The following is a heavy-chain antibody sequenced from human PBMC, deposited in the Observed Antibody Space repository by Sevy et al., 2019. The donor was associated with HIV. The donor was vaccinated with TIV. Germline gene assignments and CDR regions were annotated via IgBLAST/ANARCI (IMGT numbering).Heavy chain of an antibody. CDR3: TRFPPQRAFDI. CDR2: ISFDATNT. V-gene: IGHV3-30*04. CDR1: GFGISNFA. Sequence: GGSLRLSCAASGFGISNFAMHWVRQAPGKGLEWMTVISFDATNTYYIDSVKGRFTVSKDSSKNTVYLQMNSLRPEDTAVYYCTRFPPQRAFDIWGQGTMVIVSS. J-gene: IGHJ3*02.